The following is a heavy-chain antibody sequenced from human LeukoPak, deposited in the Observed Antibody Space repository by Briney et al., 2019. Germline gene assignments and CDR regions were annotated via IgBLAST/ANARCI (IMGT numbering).Heavy chain of an antibody. V-gene: IGHV4-34*01. CDR1: GGSFSGYY. J-gene: IGHJ4*02. D-gene: IGHD4-17*01. CDR3: ARPSLKGVTTSEPRAFDY. Sequence: PSETLSLTCAVYGGSFSGYYWSWIRQPPGKGLEWIGEINHSGSTNYHPPLKSRVTISVDTSKIQFSLKLSSVTAADTAVYYCARPSLKGVTTSEPRAFDYWGQGNLVTVSS. CDR2: INHSGST.